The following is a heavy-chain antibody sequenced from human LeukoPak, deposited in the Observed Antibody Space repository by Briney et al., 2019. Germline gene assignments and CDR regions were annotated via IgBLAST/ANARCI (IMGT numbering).Heavy chain of an antibody. CDR1: GFTFTTYA. V-gene: IGHV3-23*01. CDR2: ISGSGGST. CDR3: AKDLGTTVTTSRLDY. D-gene: IGHD4-17*01. J-gene: IGHJ4*02. Sequence: GGSLRLSCGASGFTFTTYAMSWVRQAPGKGLEWVSGISGSGGSTYYADSMKGQFTVTRDNSKNTLYLQMNSLRAEDTAVYYCAKDLGTTVTTSRLDYWGQGTLVTVSS.